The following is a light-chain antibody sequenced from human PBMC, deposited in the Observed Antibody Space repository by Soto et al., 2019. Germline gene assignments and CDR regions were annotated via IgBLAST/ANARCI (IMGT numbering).Light chain of an antibody. J-gene: IGLJ1*01. CDR3: SSYAGNNNPYV. V-gene: IGLV2-8*01. Sequence: QSVLTQPPSASGSPGQSVTISCTGTSSDVGGYNYVSWYQHHPGKAPKLMVSEVSKRPSGVPDRFSGSKSGNTASLTVSGLQAEDEADYYCSSYAGNNNPYVFGTGTTLTVL. CDR1: SSDVGGYNY. CDR2: EVS.